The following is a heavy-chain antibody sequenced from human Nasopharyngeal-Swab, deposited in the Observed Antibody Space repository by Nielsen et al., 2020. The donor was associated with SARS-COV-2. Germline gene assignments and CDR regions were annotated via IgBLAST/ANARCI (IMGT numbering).Heavy chain of an antibody. D-gene: IGHD6-13*01. J-gene: IGHJ4*02. Sequence: SQTLSLTCCVYGGSVSGYYWNWIRQPPGKGLEWIGEINNSGRTHYNPSLKSRVTVSLDTSQNQFSLKLTSVTAADTAVYYCAEKGYSSSWYVYWGPGTLVTVSS. CDR2: INNSGRT. CDR1: GGSVSGYY. CDR3: AEKGYSSSWYVY. V-gene: IGHV4-34*01.